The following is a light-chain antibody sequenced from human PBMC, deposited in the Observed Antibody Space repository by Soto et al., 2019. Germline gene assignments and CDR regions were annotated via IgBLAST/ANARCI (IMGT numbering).Light chain of an antibody. J-gene: IGKJ1*01. Sequence: IPMTQSLATLSVSPGERATHACRASQSGSNNLAWYQQKPGQAPRLLIYDASTRATGIPARFSGSGSGTEFTLTISGLQSEDFAVYYCQQYHNWPPWTFGQGTKVEIK. V-gene: IGKV3-15*01. CDR3: QQYHNWPPWT. CDR2: DAS. CDR1: QSGSNN.